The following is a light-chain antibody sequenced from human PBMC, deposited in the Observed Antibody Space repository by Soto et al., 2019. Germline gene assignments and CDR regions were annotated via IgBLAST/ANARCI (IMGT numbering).Light chain of an antibody. J-gene: IGKJ5*01. CDR3: QQRSNWPPIT. V-gene: IGKV3-11*01. CDR1: QSVSSY. CDR2: DAS. Sequence: EIVLTQPPATLSLPPGEIATLYFSASQSVSSYLAWYQQKPGQAPRLLIYDASNRATGIPARFSGSGSGTDFTLTISSLEPEDFAVYYCQQRSNWPPITFGQGTRLEIK.